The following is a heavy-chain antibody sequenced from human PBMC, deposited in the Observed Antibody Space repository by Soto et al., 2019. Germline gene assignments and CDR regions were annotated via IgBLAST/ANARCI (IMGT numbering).Heavy chain of an antibody. D-gene: IGHD3-9*01. CDR3: ASAGYFGVDV. CDR2: TYYSGST. V-gene: IGHV4-39*01. CDR1: GGSMNDVTHY. J-gene: IGHJ6*02. Sequence: SETLSLTCSGSGGSMNDVTHYLACIRQPPGKGLEWIATTYYSGSTHYNSSLTSRATLSVDTSQNQFALDLTSVTAADTAVYHCASAGYFGVDVWGQRTTVPVSS.